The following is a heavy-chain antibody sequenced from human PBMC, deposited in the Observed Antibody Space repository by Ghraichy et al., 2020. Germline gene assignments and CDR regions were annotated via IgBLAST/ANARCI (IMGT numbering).Heavy chain of an antibody. CDR2: VRSIRNGGSA. D-gene: IGHD1-14*01. CDR1: GFTLEDYG. V-gene: IGHV3-49*03. J-gene: IGHJ3*01. Sequence: GGSLRLSCRLSGFTLEDYGLSWFRQAPGKGVEWIAFVRSIRNGGSADYAASVRRRFVILRENTNNVAYLQLNGLRPEDTAKYFCSRVSGTTSSRTFDVWGQGTVVTVSS. CDR3: SRVSGTTSSRTFDV.